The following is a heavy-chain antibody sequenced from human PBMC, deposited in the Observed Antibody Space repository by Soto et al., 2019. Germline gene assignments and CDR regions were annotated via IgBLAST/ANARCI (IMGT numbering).Heavy chain of an antibody. D-gene: IGHD3-10*01. CDR3: ARDQSFREGY. Sequence: EVQLVASGGGLVQPGGSLRLSCAASGFTFSSYWMSWVRQAPGKGLEWVANINQDGSQKYYVDSVKGRFTISRDNAKNSLYLQMNSLRVEDTAVYSCARDQSFREGYWGQGTLVTVSS. J-gene: IGHJ4*02. CDR2: INQDGSQK. V-gene: IGHV3-7*01. CDR1: GFTFSSYW.